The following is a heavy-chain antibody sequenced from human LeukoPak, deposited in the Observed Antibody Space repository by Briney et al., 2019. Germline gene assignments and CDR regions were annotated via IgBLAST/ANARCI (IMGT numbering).Heavy chain of an antibody. Sequence: SETLSLTCAVHGGSFSGYYWSWIRQPPGKGLEWIGEINHSGSTNYNPSLKSRVTISVDTSKNQFSLKLSSVTAADTAVYYCASWAYSYGPYYFDYWGQGTLVTVSS. CDR2: INHSGST. J-gene: IGHJ4*02. CDR3: ASWAYSYGPYYFDY. V-gene: IGHV4-34*01. CDR1: GGSFSGYY. D-gene: IGHD5-18*01.